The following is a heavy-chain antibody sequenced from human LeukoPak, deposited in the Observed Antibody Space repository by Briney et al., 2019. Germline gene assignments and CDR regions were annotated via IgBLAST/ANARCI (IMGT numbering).Heavy chain of an antibody. V-gene: IGHV3-23*01. Sequence: PGGSLRLSCAASRFTFSSYAMSWVRQAPGKGLEWVSAISGSGGSTYYADSVKGRFTISRDNSKNTLYLQMNSLRAEDTAVYYCAKPQARYYDFWSGTNYFDYWGQGTLVTVSS. CDR3: AKPQARYYDFWSGTNYFDY. CDR2: ISGSGGST. J-gene: IGHJ4*02. CDR1: RFTFSSYA. D-gene: IGHD3-3*01.